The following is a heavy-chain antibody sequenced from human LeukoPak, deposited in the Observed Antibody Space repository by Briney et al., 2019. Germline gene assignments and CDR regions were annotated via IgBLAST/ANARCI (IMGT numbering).Heavy chain of an antibody. CDR3: AAYSGSYPEYFQY. J-gene: IGHJ1*01. D-gene: IGHD1-26*01. CDR2: ISSSWSYI. CDR1: GLTFSSYS. Sequence: GGSLRLSCAPSGLTFSSYSMIGVPQSPGKGVEGVCSISSSWSYIYYADSVKGRFTISRDDAKNSLYLQMNSLRAEDTAVYYCAAYSGSYPEYFQYWGQGILVTVSS. V-gene: IGHV3-21*01.